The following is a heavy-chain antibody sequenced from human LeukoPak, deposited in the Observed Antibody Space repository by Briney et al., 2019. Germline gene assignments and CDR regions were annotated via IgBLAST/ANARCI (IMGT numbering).Heavy chain of an antibody. J-gene: IGHJ4*02. V-gene: IGHV3-23*01. D-gene: IGHD5-12*01. Sequence: GGSLRLSCAASGFTFSSYSMSWVRQAPGKGLEWVSSISSSGANTYYADSVKGRFTISRDNSKNTLYLQMNSPRAEDTAAYYCANTPGSDVVATTALRYWGQGTLVTVSS. CDR3: ANTPGSDVVATTALRY. CDR1: GFTFSSYS. CDR2: ISSSGANT.